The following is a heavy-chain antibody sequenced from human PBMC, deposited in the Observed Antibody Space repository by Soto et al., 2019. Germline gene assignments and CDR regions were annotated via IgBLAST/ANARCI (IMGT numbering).Heavy chain of an antibody. D-gene: IGHD3-16*01. J-gene: IGHJ2*01. CDR3: VADSSYGSHCFCHF. CDR1: VNIVNYFP. V-gene: IGHV3-48*02. Sequence: PESGLRVFSAAAVNIVNYFPLNWVRQVPGKGLEWVSYISATSAKIDYADSVKGRFTISRDNARNSLYLQMNSLRDEDTAVYHCVADSSYGSHCFCHF. CDR2: ISATSAKI.